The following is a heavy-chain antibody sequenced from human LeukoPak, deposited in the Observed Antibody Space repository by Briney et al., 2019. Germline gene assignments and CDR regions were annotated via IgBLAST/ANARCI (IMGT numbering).Heavy chain of an antibody. CDR1: GGSISSYY. V-gene: IGHV4-4*07. J-gene: IGHJ6*03. CDR3: ARGAEGIAAATHYYYYYMDV. CDR2: IYTSGST. Sequence: SETLSLTCTVSGGSISSYYWSWIRQPAGKGLEWIGRIYTSGSTNYNPSLKSRVTMSVDTSKNQFSLKLSSVTAADTAVYYCARGAEGIAAATHYYYYYMDVWGKGTTVTVSS. D-gene: IGHD6-13*01.